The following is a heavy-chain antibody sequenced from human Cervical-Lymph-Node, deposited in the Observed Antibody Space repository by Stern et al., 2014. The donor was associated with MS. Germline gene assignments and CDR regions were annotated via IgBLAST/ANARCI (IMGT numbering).Heavy chain of an antibody. J-gene: IGHJ4*02. V-gene: IGHV2-70*01. CDR2: IDWDDDQ. D-gene: IGHD3-10*01. Sequence: SGPALVKPTQTLTLTCTFSGFSLSTSGMCVSWIRQPPGQALEWLALIDWDDDQYYSTSLKTSLTISKDTSKIQVILTMTNMDPVDTATYYCARSRRGRFGELSHWGQGTLVTVSS. CDR1: GFSLSTSGMC. CDR3: ARSRRGRFGELSH.